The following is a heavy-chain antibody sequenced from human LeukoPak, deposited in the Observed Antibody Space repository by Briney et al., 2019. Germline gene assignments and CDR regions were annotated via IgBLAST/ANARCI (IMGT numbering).Heavy chain of an antibody. V-gene: IGHV4-39*01. CDR2: IYYGGST. CDR3: ARLGCGGDCYHTYYYYMDV. CDR1: GASISSSAFY. D-gene: IGHD2-21*02. J-gene: IGHJ6*03. Sequence: SETPSLTCTVSGASISSSAFYWGWIRQPPGKGLEWIGNIYYGGSTYYNPSLESRVTISEDTSKNQFSLKLSSVTAADTAVYYCARLGCGGDCYHTYYYYMDVWGKGTTVTISS.